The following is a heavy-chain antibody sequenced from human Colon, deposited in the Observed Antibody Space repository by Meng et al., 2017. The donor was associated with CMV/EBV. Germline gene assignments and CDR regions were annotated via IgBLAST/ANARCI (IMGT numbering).Heavy chain of an antibody. CDR1: GGTFSSYA. Sequence: SVNVSCKASGGTFSSYAISWVRQAPGQGLEWMGGIIPILGIANYAQKFQGRVTITADKSTSTAYMELSSLRSEDTAVYYCARLSYDSSGYYDPSSGMDVWGQGTTVTVSS. J-gene: IGHJ6*02. CDR2: IIPILGIA. V-gene: IGHV1-69*10. CDR3: ARLSYDSSGYYDPSSGMDV. D-gene: IGHD3-22*01.